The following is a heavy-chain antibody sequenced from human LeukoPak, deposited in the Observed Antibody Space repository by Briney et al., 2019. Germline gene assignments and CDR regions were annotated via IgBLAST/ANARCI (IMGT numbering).Heavy chain of an antibody. CDR2: INPNSGGT. V-gene: IGHV1-2*02. CDR1: GYTFTGYY. D-gene: IGHD4-11*01. J-gene: IGHJ5*02. CDR3: AREITVTTDWFDP. Sequence: ASVKVSCKASGYTFTGYYMHSVRQAPGQGLEWMGWINPNSGGTNYAQKFKGRFTVTRYTSNNTDYMELSRLRSDDTAMYYCAREITVTTDWFDPWGQGTLVTVSS.